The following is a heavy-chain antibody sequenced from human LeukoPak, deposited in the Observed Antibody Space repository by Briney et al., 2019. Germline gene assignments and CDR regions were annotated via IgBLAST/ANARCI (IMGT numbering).Heavy chain of an antibody. Sequence: PGGSLRLSRAASGFXFSSYDIHWVRQATGKGLEWVSDIDTAGNTFYPGSVRGRFTISRENAKNSLYLQMNNVRAGDTAVYYCARTSKVTSVMDIWGQGQWSPSLQ. V-gene: IGHV3-13*04. D-gene: IGHD3-16*01. J-gene: IGHJ3*02. CDR2: IDTAGNT. CDR1: GFXFSSYD. CDR3: ARTSKVTSVMDI.